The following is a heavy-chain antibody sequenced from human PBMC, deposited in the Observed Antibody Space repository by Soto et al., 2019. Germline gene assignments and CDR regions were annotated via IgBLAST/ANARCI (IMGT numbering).Heavy chain of an antibody. CDR1: GGTFGSYA. Sequence: QVQLVQSGAEVKKPGSSVKVSCKASGGTFGSYAISWVRQAPGQGLEWMGGIIPIPGTANYXXXXQXRVXXXXXXXXXXXXXXXXXXXXXXXXXXXXAXXQXSSTSLEIYYYYYYGMDVWGQGTTVXVSS. CDR2: IIPIPGTA. V-gene: IGHV1-69*01. CDR3: AXXQXSSTSLEIYYYYYYGMDV. J-gene: IGHJ6*02. D-gene: IGHD2-2*01.